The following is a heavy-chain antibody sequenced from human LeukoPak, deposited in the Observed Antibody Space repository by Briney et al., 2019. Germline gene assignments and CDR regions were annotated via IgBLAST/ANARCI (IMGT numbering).Heavy chain of an antibody. D-gene: IGHD2-2*01. Sequence: GASVKVSCKASGYTFTSYGISWVRQAPGQGLEWMGWISAYNGNTNYAQKLQGRVTMTTDTSTSTAYMELRSLRSDDTAVYYCARDLGYCSSTSCPRVWFDRWGQGTLVTVSS. V-gene: IGHV1-18*01. CDR2: ISAYNGNT. CDR3: ARDLGYCSSTSCPRVWFDR. J-gene: IGHJ5*02. CDR1: GYTFTSYG.